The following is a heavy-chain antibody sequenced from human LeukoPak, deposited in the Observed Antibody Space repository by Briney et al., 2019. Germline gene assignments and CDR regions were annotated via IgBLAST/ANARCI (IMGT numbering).Heavy chain of an antibody. V-gene: IGHV3-23*01. CDR2: ITSRGESA. CDR3: ARDRPNYYGSDGHYYRRDGDY. D-gene: IGHD3-22*01. CDR1: GFTFSIYA. J-gene: IGHJ4*02. Sequence: GGSLRLSCAASGFTFSIYAMSWVRQAPGKGLQWVSSITSRGESAWYVDSVKGRLIITRDNSENTLYLQMHSLRAEDTAVYYCARDRPNYYGSDGHYYRRDGDYWGRGTLVSVSS.